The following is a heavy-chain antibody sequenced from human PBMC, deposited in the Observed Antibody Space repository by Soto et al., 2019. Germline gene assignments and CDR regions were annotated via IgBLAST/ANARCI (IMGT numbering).Heavy chain of an antibody. Sequence: TLSLTCTVSNGSVSSGTYSWSWVRQPPGKGLEWIGYIYYSGTTYYTPSLKSRLTMSMDRANDHFSLNLTSVTAADTAVYFCARGHYYYGMDVWAQGTTVTVSS. CDR1: NGSVSSGTYS. CDR2: IYYSGTT. V-gene: IGHV4-30-2*01. CDR3: ARGHYYYGMDV. J-gene: IGHJ6*02.